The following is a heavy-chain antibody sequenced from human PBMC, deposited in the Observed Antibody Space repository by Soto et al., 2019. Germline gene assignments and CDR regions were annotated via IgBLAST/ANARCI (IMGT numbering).Heavy chain of an antibody. CDR1: GGSISSYY. CDR3: ARGPIGYCSGGSCPGAFDI. V-gene: IGHV4-59*01. CDR2: IYYSGST. D-gene: IGHD2-15*01. J-gene: IGHJ3*02. Sequence: SETLSLTCTVSGGSISSYYWSWIRRPPGKGLERIGYIYYSGSTNYNPSLKSRVTISVDTSKNQFSLKLSSVTAADTAVYYCARGPIGYCSGGSCPGAFDIWGQGTMVTVSS.